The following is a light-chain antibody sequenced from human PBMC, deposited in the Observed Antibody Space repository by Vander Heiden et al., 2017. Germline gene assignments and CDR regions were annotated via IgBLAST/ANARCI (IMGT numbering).Light chain of an antibody. CDR1: KLGNKY. Sequence: SYELTQPPSVSVSPGQTASITCSGDKLGNKYVSWYQQRSGQSPVLVIYQDNKRPSGTPECFSGSNSANTATLTISGTQAVDEADYYCQAWDGSTVVFGGGTKVTVL. CDR2: QDN. J-gene: IGLJ2*01. V-gene: IGLV3-1*01. CDR3: QAWDGSTVV.